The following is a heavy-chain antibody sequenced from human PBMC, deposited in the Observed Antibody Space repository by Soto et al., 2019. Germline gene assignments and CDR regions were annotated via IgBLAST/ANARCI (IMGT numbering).Heavy chain of an antibody. V-gene: IGHV4-30-4*01. CDR2: IYYSGST. D-gene: IGHD3-3*01. CDR3: ASNVPDYDLGYYYYGMDV. CDR1: GGSISSGDYY. J-gene: IGHJ6*02. Sequence: PSETLSLTCTVSGGSISSGDYYWSWIRQPPGKGLEWIGYIYYSGSTYYNPSLKSRVTISVDTSKNQFSLKLSSVTAADTAAYYCASNVPDYDLGYYYYGMDVWGQGTTVTVSS.